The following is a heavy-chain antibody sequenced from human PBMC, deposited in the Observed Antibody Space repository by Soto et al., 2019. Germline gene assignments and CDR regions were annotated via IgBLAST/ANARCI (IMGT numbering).Heavy chain of an antibody. CDR1: GFTFSNGW. D-gene: IGHD6-25*01. J-gene: IGHJ4*02. CDR2: IKSKSDGGTT. Sequence: PGGSLRLSCAGSGFTFSNGWMSWVRQAPGKGLEWVGRIKSKSDGGTTDYAAPVKGRFTISRDDSKNTLYLQMNSLKTEDTAVYYCATARVLVAAAFDYWGQGTLVTVSS. V-gene: IGHV3-15*01. CDR3: ATARVLVAAAFDY.